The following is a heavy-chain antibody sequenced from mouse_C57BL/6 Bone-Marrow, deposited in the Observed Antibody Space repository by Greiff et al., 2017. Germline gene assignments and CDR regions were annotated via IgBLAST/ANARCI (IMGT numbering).Heavy chain of an antibody. V-gene: IGHV5-4*01. J-gene: IGHJ4*01. Sequence: EVHLVESGGGLVKPGGSLKLSCAASGFTFSSYAMSWVRQTPEKRLEWVATISDGGSYTYYPDNGKGRFTISRDNAKNNLYLQMSHLKSEDTAMYYCAREENAMDYWGQGTSVTVSS. CDR1: GFTFSSYA. CDR2: ISDGGSYT. CDR3: AREENAMDY.